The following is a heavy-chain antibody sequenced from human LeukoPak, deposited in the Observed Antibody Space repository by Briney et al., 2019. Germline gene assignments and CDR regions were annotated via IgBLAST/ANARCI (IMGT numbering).Heavy chain of an antibody. D-gene: IGHD5-24*01. CDR1: GGSFSGYY. CDR3: AREGRDGYNFPDY. CDR2: INHSGST. J-gene: IGHJ4*02. Sequence: SETLSLTCAVYGGSFSGYYWSWIRQPPGKGLEWIGEINHSGSTNYNPSLKSRVTISVDTSKNQFSLKLSSVTAADTAVYYCAREGRDGYNFPDYWGQGTLVTVSS. V-gene: IGHV4-34*01.